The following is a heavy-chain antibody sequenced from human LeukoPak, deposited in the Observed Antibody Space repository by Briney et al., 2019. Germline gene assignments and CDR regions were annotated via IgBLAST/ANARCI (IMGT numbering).Heavy chain of an antibody. Sequence: SETLSLTCAVYGGSFSGYYWSWIRQPPGKGLEWIGEINHSGSTNYNPSLKSRVTISVDTSKNQFSLKLSSVTAADTAVYYCARAGFDFWSGCYNWFDPWGQGTLVTVSS. CDR1: GGSFSGYY. CDR2: INHSGST. J-gene: IGHJ5*02. V-gene: IGHV4-34*01. D-gene: IGHD3-3*01. CDR3: ARAGFDFWSGCYNWFDP.